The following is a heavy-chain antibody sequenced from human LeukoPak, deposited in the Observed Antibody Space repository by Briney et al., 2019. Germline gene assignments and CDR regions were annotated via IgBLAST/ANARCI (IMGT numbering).Heavy chain of an antibody. Sequence: GGSLRLSCAASGFTFSSYGMHWVRQAPGKGLEWLAVIWYDGSNKYYADSVKGRFTISGDNSKNTLYLQMNSLRAEDTAVYYCARDLGIDYWGQGTLVTVSS. V-gene: IGHV3-33*01. CDR2: IWYDGSNK. J-gene: IGHJ4*02. CDR1: GFTFSSYG. CDR3: ARDLGIDY.